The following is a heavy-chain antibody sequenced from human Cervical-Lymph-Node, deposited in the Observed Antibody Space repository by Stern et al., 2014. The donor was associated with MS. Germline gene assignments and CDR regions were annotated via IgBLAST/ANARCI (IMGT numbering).Heavy chain of an antibody. CDR1: EYTFTKYY. Sequence: VQLVQSGAEVKKPGASVKVSCKASEYTFTKYYMHWVRQAPGQGLEWIGLINPSDGSTGYAQTLKGRVAMARDKATTTVFMELSSLRSEDTAVYFCARKPPPDTPMTYYCYGMDVWGQGTTVTVSS. CDR3: ARKPPPDTPMTYYCYGMDV. V-gene: IGHV1-46*01. D-gene: IGHD5-18*01. CDR2: INPSDGST. J-gene: IGHJ6*02.